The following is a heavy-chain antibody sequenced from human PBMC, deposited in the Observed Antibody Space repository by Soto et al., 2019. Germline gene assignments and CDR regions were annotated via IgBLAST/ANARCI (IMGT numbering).Heavy chain of an antibody. CDR2: ISYDGSNK. J-gene: IGHJ4*02. V-gene: IGHV3-30-3*01. CDR3: ARADDSSGYYYYFDY. CDR1: GFTFSSYA. Sequence: GGSLRLSCAASGFTFSSYAMHWVRQAPGKGLEWVAVISYDGSNKYYADSVKGRFTISRDNSKNTLYLQMNSLRAEDTAVYYCARADDSSGYYYYFDYWGQGTLVTVSS. D-gene: IGHD3-22*01.